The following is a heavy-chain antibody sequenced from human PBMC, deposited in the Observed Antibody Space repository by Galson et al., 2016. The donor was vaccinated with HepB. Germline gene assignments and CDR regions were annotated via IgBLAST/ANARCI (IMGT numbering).Heavy chain of an antibody. CDR2: INDYNGNT. J-gene: IGHJ6*02. Sequence: SVKVSCKASGYSFTSYGITWVRQAPGQGLEWMGWINDYNGNTKYAQKYQGRVIMTTDRSTSTAYLELRSLRSDDTAVYYCARDRGRDLWFGDVLNDLDVWDHGTTVTVSS. D-gene: IGHD3-10*01. CDR1: GYSFTSYG. CDR3: ARDRGRDLWFGDVLNDLDV. V-gene: IGHV1-18*01.